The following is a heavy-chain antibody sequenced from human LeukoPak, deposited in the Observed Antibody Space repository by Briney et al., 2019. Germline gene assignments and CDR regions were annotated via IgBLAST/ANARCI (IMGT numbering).Heavy chain of an antibody. V-gene: IGHV4-59*08. Sequence: PSETLSLTCTVSGGSISSYYWSWIREPPGKGLEWIGYISYSGSTNYNPSLKSRVTISVDTSKNQFSLKLSSVTAADTAVYYCARHSNYGSGSYYRYWFDPWGQGTLVTVSS. D-gene: IGHD3-10*01. CDR2: ISYSGST. CDR3: ARHSNYGSGSYYRYWFDP. CDR1: GGSISSYY. J-gene: IGHJ5*02.